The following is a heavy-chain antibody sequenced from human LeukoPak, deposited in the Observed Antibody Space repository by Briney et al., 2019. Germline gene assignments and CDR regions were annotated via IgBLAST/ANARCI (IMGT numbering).Heavy chain of an antibody. CDR1: GYTFTSYG. Sequence: GASVKVSCKASGYTFTSYGISWVRQAPGQGLEWMGWISAYNGNTNYAQKLQGRVTMTTDTSTSTAYMELRSLRSDDTAVYYCARDRGAYEFYWFDPWGQGTLVTVSS. CDR3: ARDRGAYEFYWFDP. J-gene: IGHJ5*02. CDR2: ISAYNGNT. D-gene: IGHD5-12*01. V-gene: IGHV1-18*01.